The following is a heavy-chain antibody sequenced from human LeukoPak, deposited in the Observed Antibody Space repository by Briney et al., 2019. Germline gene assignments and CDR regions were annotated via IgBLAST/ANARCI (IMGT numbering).Heavy chain of an antibody. J-gene: IGHJ4*02. Sequence: PGGSLRLSCAASGFSFTSCGMHWVRQAPGKGLEWVALIWYDGTTTYYRDSVKGRFTISRDNSKKTLYLQMNSQRAEDTAVYYCAREKWPVYYFDYWGQGTLVTVSS. CDR3: AREKWPVYYFDY. CDR2: IWYDGTTT. D-gene: IGHD5-12*01. CDR1: GFSFTSCG. V-gene: IGHV3-33*01.